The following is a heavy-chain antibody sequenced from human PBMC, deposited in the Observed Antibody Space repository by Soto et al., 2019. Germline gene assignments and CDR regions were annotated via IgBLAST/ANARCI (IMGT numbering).Heavy chain of an antibody. J-gene: IGHJ3*02. Sequence: GGSLRLSCAASGFTFSSYGMHWVRQAPGKGLEWVSVISCGGSNKYYADSVKGRFTISRDNSKNTLYLQMNSLRAEDTAKYYCVGDYGGLEGFDIWGQGTMVTVSS. CDR1: GFTFSSYG. CDR3: VGDYGGLEGFDI. D-gene: IGHD4-17*01. CDR2: ISCGGSNK. V-gene: IGHV3-30*03.